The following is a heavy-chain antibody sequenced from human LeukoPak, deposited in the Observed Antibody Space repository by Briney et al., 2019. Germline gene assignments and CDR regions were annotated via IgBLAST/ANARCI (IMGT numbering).Heavy chain of an antibody. D-gene: IGHD3-16*01. V-gene: IGHV3-66*01. Sequence: GGSLRLSCAASGFSVSASYMTWARQAPGKGLEWISVIYSGGGTYYADSVKGRFTISRDNSKNTVYLQMNSLRAEDTAVYYCASPHLVGELVDYWGQGTLVTVSS. CDR2: IYSGGGT. CDR3: ASPHLVGELVDY. J-gene: IGHJ4*02. CDR1: GFSVSASY.